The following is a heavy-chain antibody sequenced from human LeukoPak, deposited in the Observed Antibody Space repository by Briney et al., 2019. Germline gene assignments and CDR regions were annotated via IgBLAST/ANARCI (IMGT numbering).Heavy chain of an antibody. CDR2: SYYSGNT. Sequence: PSETLSLTCSVSGGSISSYYWTWIRQPPAKGLEWIGYSYYSGNTNYNPSLKSRVTISVDTSKTQFSLKLSSVTAADTAVYYSARHNLAAGSFDYWGQGTLVTVSS. CDR3: ARHNLAAGSFDY. CDR1: GGSISSYY. D-gene: IGHD6-13*01. J-gene: IGHJ4*02. V-gene: IGHV4-59*08.